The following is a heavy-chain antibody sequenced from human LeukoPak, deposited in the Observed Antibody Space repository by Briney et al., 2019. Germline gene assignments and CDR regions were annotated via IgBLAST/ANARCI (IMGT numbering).Heavy chain of an antibody. Sequence: SVKVSCKASGYTFTGYYMHWVRQALGQGLEWMGGIIPIFGTANYAQKFQGRVTITTDESTSTAYMELSSLRSEDTAVYYCASGSITDLDYWGQGTLVTVSS. CDR2: IIPIFGTA. CDR1: GYTFTGYY. J-gene: IGHJ4*02. V-gene: IGHV1-69*05. CDR3: ASGSITDLDY. D-gene: IGHD3-10*01.